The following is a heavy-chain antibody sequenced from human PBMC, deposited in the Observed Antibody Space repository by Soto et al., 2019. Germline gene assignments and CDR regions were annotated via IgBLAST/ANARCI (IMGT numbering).Heavy chain of an antibody. D-gene: IGHD6-19*01. CDR2: IYYSGST. CDR1: GGSISSSSYY. V-gene: IGHV4-39*01. CDR3: ARHQVREWLVRRADAFDI. J-gene: IGHJ3*02. Sequence: SETLSLTCTVSGGSISSSSYYWGWIRQPPGKGLEWIGSIYYSGSTYYNPSLKSRVTISVDTSKNQFSLKLSSVTAADTAVYYGARHQVREWLVRRADAFDIWGQGTMVTVSS.